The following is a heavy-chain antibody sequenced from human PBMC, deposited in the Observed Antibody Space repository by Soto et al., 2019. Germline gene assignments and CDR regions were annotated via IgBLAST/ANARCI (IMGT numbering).Heavy chain of an antibody. J-gene: IGHJ5*02. CDR1: GYTFTNYG. Sequence: QVQLVQSGGEVKKPGASVKVSCKASGYTFTNYGISWVRQAPGQGLEWMGWINVYNGNTKYAQKVQGRVTMTTDTSTSTAYMELRSLRSDDTAVYYCARGVGSGSYYNQYNGFHPWGQGTLVTVSS. CDR2: INVYNGNT. CDR3: ARGVGSGSYYNQYNGFHP. D-gene: IGHD3-10*01. V-gene: IGHV1-18*01.